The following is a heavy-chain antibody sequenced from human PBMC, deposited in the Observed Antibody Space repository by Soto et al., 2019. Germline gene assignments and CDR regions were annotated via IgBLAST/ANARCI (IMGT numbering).Heavy chain of an antibody. CDR2: INHSGST. Sequence: QVQLQQWGAGLLKPSETLSLTCAVYGGSFSGYYWSWIRQPPGKGLEWIGEINHSGSTNYNPSLKSRVTISVDTSKNQFSLKLSSVTAADTAVYYCAIGPRWEYQLLLPLGGYYMDVWGKGTTVTVSS. D-gene: IGHD2-2*01. CDR3: AIGPRWEYQLLLPLGGYYMDV. CDR1: GGSFSGYY. J-gene: IGHJ6*03. V-gene: IGHV4-34*01.